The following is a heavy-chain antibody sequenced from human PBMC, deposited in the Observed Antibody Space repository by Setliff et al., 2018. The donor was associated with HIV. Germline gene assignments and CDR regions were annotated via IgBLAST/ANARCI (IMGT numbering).Heavy chain of an antibody. V-gene: IGHV3-21*01. CDR3: ARDPTYYFDSSGPYDAFDI. CDR2: ISSRSTYI. CDR1: TDSLSSST. J-gene: IGHJ3*02. D-gene: IGHD3-22*01. Sequence: PSETLSLTCTVSTDSLSSSTNHWGWIRQPPGKGLEWVSSISSRSTYIYYADSVKGRFTISRDNSKTTLYVQMNSLRAEDTAVYYCARDPTYYFDSSGPYDAFDIWGQGTMVTVSS.